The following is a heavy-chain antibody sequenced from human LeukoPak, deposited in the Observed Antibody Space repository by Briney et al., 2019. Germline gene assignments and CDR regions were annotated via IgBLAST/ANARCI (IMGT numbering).Heavy chain of an antibody. V-gene: IGHV3-69-1*01. D-gene: IGHD3-10*01. CDR3: ARSEFEAFDM. CDR2: IGSDNKP. J-gene: IGHJ3*02. CDR1: GFTFSAYA. Sequence: GGSLRLSCEASGFTFSAYAMTWVRQAPGQGLEWVSSIGSDNKPHYSESVKGRFAISRDNAKNSLYLQMTSLRAEDTAVYYCARSEFEAFDMWGQGTMVTVSS.